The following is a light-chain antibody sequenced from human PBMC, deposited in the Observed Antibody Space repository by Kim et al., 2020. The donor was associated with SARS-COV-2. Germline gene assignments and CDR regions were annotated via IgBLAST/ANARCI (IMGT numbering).Light chain of an antibody. CDR1: NSNIGSN. Sequence: QSVLTQSPSASGTPGQRVTISCSGSNSNIGSNYPGTAPRLVIYTDNQRPSGVPDRFSESKSGASASLAISGLRAEDEADYFCATWDDSLNTYVFGTGTKVTVL. CDR3: ATWDDSLNTYV. J-gene: IGLJ1*01. CDR2: TDN. V-gene: IGLV1-47*02.